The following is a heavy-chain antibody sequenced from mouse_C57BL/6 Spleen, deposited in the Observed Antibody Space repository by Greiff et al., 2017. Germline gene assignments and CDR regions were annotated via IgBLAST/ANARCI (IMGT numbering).Heavy chain of an antibody. Sequence: VQLQPSGPGLVKPSQSLSLTCSVTGYSITCVYYWNWIRQFPGYKLEWMGYINYNGSNNYNPSLKNQISLTRDTSKNQSFLKLNSVTTEDTATYYCARESDDYDSAWFAYWGQGTLVTVSA. V-gene: IGHV3-6*01. CDR1: GYSITCVYY. D-gene: IGHD2-4*01. J-gene: IGHJ3*01. CDR3: ARESDDYDSAWFAY. CDR2: INYNGSN.